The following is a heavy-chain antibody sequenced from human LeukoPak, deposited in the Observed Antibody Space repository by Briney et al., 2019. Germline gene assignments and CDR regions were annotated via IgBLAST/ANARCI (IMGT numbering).Heavy chain of an antibody. CDR3: ARRGLGYCSSTSCRRGTSYFDY. CDR1: GGSISSSSYY. J-gene: IGHJ4*02. D-gene: IGHD2-2*01. V-gene: IGHV4-39*01. Sequence: SETLSLTCTVSGGSISSSSYYWGWIRQPPGKGLEWIGSIYYSGSTYYNPSLKSRVTISVDTSKNQFSLKLSSVTAADTAVYYCARRGLGYCSSTSCRRGTSYFDYWGQGTLVTVSS. CDR2: IYYSGST.